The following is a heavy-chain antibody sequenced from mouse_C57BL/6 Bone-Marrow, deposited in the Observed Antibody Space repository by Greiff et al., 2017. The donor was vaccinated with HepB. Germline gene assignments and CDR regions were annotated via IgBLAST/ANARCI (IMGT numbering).Heavy chain of an antibody. V-gene: IGHV1-81*01. J-gene: IGHJ1*03. Sequence: VQLQQSGAELARPGASVKLSCKASGYTFTSYGISWVKQRTGQGLEWIGEIYPRSGNTYYNEKFKGKATLTADKSSSTAYMELRSLTSEDSAVYFCARALYYYGSKGYWYFDVWGTGTTVTVSS. CDR1: GYTFTSYG. CDR3: ARALYYYGSKGYWYFDV. CDR2: IYPRSGNT. D-gene: IGHD1-1*01.